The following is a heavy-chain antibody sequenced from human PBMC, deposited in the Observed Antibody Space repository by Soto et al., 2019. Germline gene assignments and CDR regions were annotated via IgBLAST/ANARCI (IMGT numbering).Heavy chain of an antibody. V-gene: IGHV3-23*01. CDR1: GFTFSSYA. CDR3: VRDMQLWRLDS. CDR2: ISNSGDT. Sequence: PGGSLRLSCAASGFTFSSYAMYWVRQAPGKGLEWVSTISNSGDTYYADSVEGRFTISRDNSKDTVHLQMNSLRAEDTAVYYCVRDMQLWRLDSWGQGTRVTVSS. D-gene: IGHD2-15*01. J-gene: IGHJ4*02.